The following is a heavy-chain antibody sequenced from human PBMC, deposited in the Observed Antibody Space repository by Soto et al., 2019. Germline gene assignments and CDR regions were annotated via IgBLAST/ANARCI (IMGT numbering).Heavy chain of an antibody. CDR1: GGSISSYY. CDR3: ARGISGDDSSGYYHSGRPFDY. CDR2: IYYSGST. D-gene: IGHD3-22*01. Sequence: LPETLSLTCTVSGGSISSYYWSWIRQPPGKGLEWIGYIYYSGSTNYNPSLKSRVTISVDTSKNQFSLKLSSVTAADTAVYYCARGISGDDSSGYYHSGRPFDYWGQGTLVTVSS. V-gene: IGHV4-59*01. J-gene: IGHJ4*02.